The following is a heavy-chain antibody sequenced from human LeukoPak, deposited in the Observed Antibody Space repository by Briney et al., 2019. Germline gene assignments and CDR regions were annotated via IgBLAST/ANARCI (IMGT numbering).Heavy chain of an antibody. V-gene: IGHV4-4*07. D-gene: IGHD2-2*01. CDR2: IYTSGST. CDR1: GGSISSYY. J-gene: IGHJ5*02. Sequence: SETLSLTCTVSGGSISSYYWSWIRQPAGKGLEWIGRIYTSGSTNYNPSLKSRVAMSVDTSKNQFSLELSSVTAADTAVYYCARDVRYCSSTSCFKTLRFDPWGQGTLVTVSS. CDR3: ARDVRYCSSTSCFKTLRFDP.